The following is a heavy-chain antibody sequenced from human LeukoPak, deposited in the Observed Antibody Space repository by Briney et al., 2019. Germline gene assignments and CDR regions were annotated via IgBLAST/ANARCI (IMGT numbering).Heavy chain of an antibody. Sequence: GASVKVSCKASGYTFTAYNMSWVRQAPGQGLEWVGWINTNSGNPTSAQSFTGRFVLSLDTSVSTSFLQISSLKTEDTAVYYCARVAVGAASGTNYYYYYMDVWGKGTTVTVSS. D-gene: IGHD6-13*01. CDR2: INTNSGNP. J-gene: IGHJ6*03. V-gene: IGHV7-4-1*02. CDR1: GYTFTAYN. CDR3: ARVAVGAASGTNYYYYYMDV.